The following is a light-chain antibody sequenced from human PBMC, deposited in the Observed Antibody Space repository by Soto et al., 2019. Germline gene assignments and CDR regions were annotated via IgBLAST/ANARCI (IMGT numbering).Light chain of an antibody. CDR3: QQSEELPLT. CDR2: DAS. CDR1: QSIVNY. J-gene: IGKJ4*01. V-gene: IGKV1-33*01. Sequence: DVQLTQSPSTLSASVGDRVAITCQASQSIVNYLNWFQFRPGKAPQLLISDASHLEPGVPSRFSGERSGTDFTLIINSLQHEDFATYYCQQSEELPLTFGGGTRVE.